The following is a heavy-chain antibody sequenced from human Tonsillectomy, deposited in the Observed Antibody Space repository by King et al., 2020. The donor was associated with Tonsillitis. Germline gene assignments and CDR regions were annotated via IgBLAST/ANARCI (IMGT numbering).Heavy chain of an antibody. J-gene: IGHJ5*02. D-gene: IGHD6-13*01. V-gene: IGHV4-59*01. CDR3: AGGLYSSSWYRGFAP. CDR2: IHHSGST. Sequence: VQLQESGPGLVKPSETLSLTCTVSGGSIRSYYWSWIRQPPGKGLEWIGYIHHSGSTDYNPSLKSRVTMSVDTSKNHFSLKLSSVTAADTAVYYCAGGLYSSSWYRGFAPWGQGTLVTVSS. CDR1: GGSIRSYY.